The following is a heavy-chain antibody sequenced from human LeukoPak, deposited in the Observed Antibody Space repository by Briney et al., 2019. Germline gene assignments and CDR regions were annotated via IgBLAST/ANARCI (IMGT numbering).Heavy chain of an antibody. J-gene: IGHJ4*02. CDR2: IYSGGST. CDR3: ASSTSYPSNFDY. V-gene: IGHV3-66*01. D-gene: IGHD5-18*01. CDR1: GFTVSSNY. Sequence: GGSLRLSCAASGFTVSSNYMSWVRQAPGKGLEWVSVIYSGGSTYYADSVKGRFTISRDNSKNTLYLQMNSLRAEDTAVYYCASSTSYPSNFDYWGQGTLVTVSS.